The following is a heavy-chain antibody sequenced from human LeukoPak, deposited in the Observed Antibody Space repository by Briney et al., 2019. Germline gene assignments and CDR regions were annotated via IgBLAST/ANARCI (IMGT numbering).Heavy chain of an antibody. V-gene: IGHV3-7*04. CDR2: IKQEGSEK. CDR1: GFTFSVFW. CDR3: ARASGYEDAFDI. J-gene: IGHJ3*02. D-gene: IGHD5-12*01. Sequence: GGSLRHSCAASGFTFSVFWMSWVRQAPGKGLEWVANIKQEGSEKDYVDSVKGGFTISRDNDNNSMYLQMNSLRAEDTAVYYCARASGYEDAFDIWGQGTMVTVSS.